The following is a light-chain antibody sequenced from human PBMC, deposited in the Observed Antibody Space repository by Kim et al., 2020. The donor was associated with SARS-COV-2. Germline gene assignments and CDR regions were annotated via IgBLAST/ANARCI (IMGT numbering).Light chain of an antibody. Sequence: SIGDRVTITCRASQDIANSLAWYQQKPGKVPQVLIYGASTLQSGVPSRFSGSGSGTEFTLTIGSLQTEDVATYYCQKYNSAPWTFGPGTKVDIK. V-gene: IGKV1-27*01. J-gene: IGKJ1*01. CDR1: QDIANS. CDR3: QKYNSAPWT. CDR2: GAS.